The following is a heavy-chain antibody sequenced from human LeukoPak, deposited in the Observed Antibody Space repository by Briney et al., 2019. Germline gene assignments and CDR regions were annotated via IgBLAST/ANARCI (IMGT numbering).Heavy chain of an antibody. V-gene: IGHV3-30*18. J-gene: IGHJ4*02. CDR3: AKAAYYYDSSGYKDY. D-gene: IGHD3-22*01. CDR2: ISYDGSNK. Sequence: GGSLRLSCAASGFTFSSYAMHWVRQAPGKGLEWVALISYDGSNKYYADSVKGRFTISRDNSKNTLYLQMNSLRAEDTAVYYCAKAAYYYDSSGYKDYWGQGTLVTVSS. CDR1: GFTFSSYA.